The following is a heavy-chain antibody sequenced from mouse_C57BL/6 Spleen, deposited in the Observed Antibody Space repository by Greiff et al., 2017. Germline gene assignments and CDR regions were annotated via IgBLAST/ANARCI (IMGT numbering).Heavy chain of an antibody. J-gene: IGHJ1*03. CDR1: GYTFTSYG. D-gene: IGHD1-1*01. CDR2: IYPRSGNT. V-gene: IGHV1-81*01. Sequence: QVQLQQSGAELARPGASVKLSCKASGYTFTSYGISWVKQRPGQGLEWIGEIYPRSGNTYYNEKFKGKATLTADKSSSTAYMELRSLTSEDSAGYFCERPLTTVVAHWYFDVWGKGTTVTVSS. CDR3: ERPLTTVVAHWYFDV.